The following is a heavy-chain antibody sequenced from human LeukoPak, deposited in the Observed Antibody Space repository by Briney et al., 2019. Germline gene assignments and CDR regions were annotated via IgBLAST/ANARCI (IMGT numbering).Heavy chain of an antibody. CDR1: GFTFSSYA. CDR2: ISYDGSNK. V-gene: IGHV3-30*04. D-gene: IGHD1-26*01. J-gene: IGHJ4*02. CDR3: ARDSKAWDSGSNFDY. Sequence: GSLRLSCAASGFTFSSYAMHWVRQAPGKGLEWVAVISYDGSNKYYADSVKGRFTISRDNSKNTLYLQMNSLRAEDTAVYYCARDSKAWDSGSNFDYWGQGTLVTVSS.